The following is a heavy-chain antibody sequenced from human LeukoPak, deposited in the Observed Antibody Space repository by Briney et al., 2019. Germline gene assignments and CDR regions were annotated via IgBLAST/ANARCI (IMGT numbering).Heavy chain of an antibody. CDR3: ARTHRYSSSSIEYYMDV. Sequence: ASVKVSCKASGYTFTSYYMHWVRQAPGQGLEWMGIINPSGGSTSYAQKFQGRVTTTRDTSTSTVYMELSSLRSEDTAVYYCARTHRYSSSSIEYYMDVWGKGTTVTVSS. J-gene: IGHJ6*03. D-gene: IGHD6-6*01. CDR2: INPSGGST. CDR1: GYTFTSYY. V-gene: IGHV1-46*01.